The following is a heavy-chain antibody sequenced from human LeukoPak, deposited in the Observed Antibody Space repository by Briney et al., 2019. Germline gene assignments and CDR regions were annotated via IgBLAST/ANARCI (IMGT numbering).Heavy chain of an antibody. D-gene: IGHD2-2*01. CDR3: AREKCSSTSCYWSYYYMDV. Sequence: SETLSLTCTVSGGSISSGSYYWSWIRQPAGKGLEWIGRISASGSTNYNPSLKSRVTISLDTSKNQFSLKLNPVTAADTAVYYCAREKCSSTSCYWSYYYMDVWGKGTTVTVSS. J-gene: IGHJ6*03. CDR2: ISASGST. V-gene: IGHV4-61*02. CDR1: GGSISSGSYY.